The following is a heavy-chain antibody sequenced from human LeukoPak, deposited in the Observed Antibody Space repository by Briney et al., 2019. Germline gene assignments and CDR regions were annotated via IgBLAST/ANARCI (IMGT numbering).Heavy chain of an antibody. J-gene: IGHJ4*02. CDR1: GYRFTSYW. CDR3: ARHPGNSSSSGVIDY. Sequence: GESLKISCKGSGYRFTSYWIGWVRQMPGKGLEGMGIIYPGDSDTRYSPSFQGQVTISADKSISTAYLQWSSLKASDTAMYYCARHPGNSSSSGVIDYWGQGTLVTVSS. CDR2: IYPGDSDT. D-gene: IGHD6-6*01. V-gene: IGHV5-51*01.